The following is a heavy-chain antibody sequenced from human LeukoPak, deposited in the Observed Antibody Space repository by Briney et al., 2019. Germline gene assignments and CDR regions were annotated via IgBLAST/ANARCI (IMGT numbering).Heavy chain of an antibody. V-gene: IGHV3-21*01. J-gene: IGHJ4*02. CDR1: GFTFSGSA. Sequence: PGGSLRLSCAASGFTFSGSAMNWVRQAPGKGLEWVSSISSSSSYIYYADSVKGRFTISRDNAKNSLYLQMNSLRAEDTAVYYCAIETSGSYRRFDYWGQGTLVTVSS. CDR3: AIETSGSYRRFDY. CDR2: ISSSSSYI. D-gene: IGHD1-26*01.